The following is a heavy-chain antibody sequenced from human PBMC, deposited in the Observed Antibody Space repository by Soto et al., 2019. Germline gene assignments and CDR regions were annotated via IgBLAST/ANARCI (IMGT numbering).Heavy chain of an antibody. J-gene: IGHJ4*02. V-gene: IGHV1-3*01. D-gene: IGHD3-3*01. CDR1: GYTFTSYA. CDR3: ARDALRFLEWSSYYFDY. CDR2: INAGNGNT. Sequence: ASVKVSCKASGYTFTSYAMHWVRQAPGQRLEWMGWINAGNGNTKYSQKFQGRVTITRDTSASTAYMELSSLRSEDTAVYYCARDALRFLEWSSYYFDYWGQGTLVTVSS.